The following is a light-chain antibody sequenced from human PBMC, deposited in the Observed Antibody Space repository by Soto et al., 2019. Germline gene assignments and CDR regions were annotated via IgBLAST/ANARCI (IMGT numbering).Light chain of an antibody. Sequence: DIQMTQSPSTLSASLGDRVTIAGLASQSINAWLAWYQQKPGKAPKLLIYDVSTLDSGVPSRFSGSASGTEFTLTISSLESDDFATYYCQQYNSYSPTFGQGTKVHI. CDR2: DVS. J-gene: IGKJ1*01. V-gene: IGKV1-5*01. CDR3: QQYNSYSPT. CDR1: QSINAW.